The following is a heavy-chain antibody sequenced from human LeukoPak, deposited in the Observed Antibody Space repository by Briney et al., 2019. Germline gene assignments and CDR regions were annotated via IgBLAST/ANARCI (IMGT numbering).Heavy chain of an antibody. CDR2: IFYTGNT. Sequence: PSETLSLTCTVSGGSILDSTYYWAWTRQPPGKGLEWIATIFYTGNTHYNPSLKSRVTMSVDTVKNQLSLNLNSVTAADTAVYYCARQSSGYYYGWFDPWGQGTLVTVSS. CDR1: GGSILDSTYY. V-gene: IGHV4-39*01. CDR3: ARQSSGYYYGWFDP. D-gene: IGHD3-22*01. J-gene: IGHJ5*02.